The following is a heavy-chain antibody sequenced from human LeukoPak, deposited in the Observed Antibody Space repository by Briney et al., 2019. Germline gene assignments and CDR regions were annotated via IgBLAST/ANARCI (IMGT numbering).Heavy chain of an antibody. Sequence: GASLQICCEGSGSIFTSYWIGWVRPMPGKGLEWMRIFYPGDSDTRYSPSFQGQVTISADKSISTAYLQWSSLKASHTAMYYCARRGYYYDSSGYYPYWFDPWGQGNLVTVSS. V-gene: IGHV5-51*01. D-gene: IGHD3-22*01. J-gene: IGHJ5*02. CDR3: ARRGYYYDSSGYYPYWFDP. CDR1: GSIFTSYW. CDR2: FYPGDSDT.